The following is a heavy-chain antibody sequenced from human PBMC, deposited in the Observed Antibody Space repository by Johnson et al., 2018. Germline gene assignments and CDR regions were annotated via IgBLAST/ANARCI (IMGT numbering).Heavy chain of an antibody. Sequence: EVQLLESGGGVVQPGRSLRLSCAASGFTFSSSAMSWVRQAPGKGLECVSGITGSGGRTFYTASVKGRFTISRDKSKNRLYLQMNSLRGEDTAVYFCAKGFEGPDVWGKGTTVTVSS. CDR1: GFTFSSSA. V-gene: IGHV3-23*01. D-gene: IGHD3-10*01. J-gene: IGHJ6*04. CDR3: AKGFEGPDV. CDR2: ITGSGGRT.